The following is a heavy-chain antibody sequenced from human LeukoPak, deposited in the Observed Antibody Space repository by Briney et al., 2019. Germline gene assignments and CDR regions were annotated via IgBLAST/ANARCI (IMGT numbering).Heavy chain of an antibody. J-gene: IGHJ4*02. CDR2: ISSGSSYKYSP. Sequence: GGSLRLSCAASGFTFSSYGMSWVRQAPEKGLEWVSSISSGSSYKYSPYYADSVKGRFTISRDNAKNSLYLQMNSLRAEDTAVYYCASLDYWGQGTLVTVSS. CDR3: ASLDY. CDR1: GFTFSSYG. V-gene: IGHV3-21*01.